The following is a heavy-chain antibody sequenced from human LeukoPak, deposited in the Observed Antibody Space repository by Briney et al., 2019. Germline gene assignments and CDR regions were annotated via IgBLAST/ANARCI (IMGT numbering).Heavy chain of an antibody. D-gene: IGHD6-13*01. Sequence: PSETLSLTCTVSGGSISSHYWSWIRQPPGKGLEGFGNIYYSASTNYNPSLNSRVTISVDTSKNQFSLKLSSVTAADMAVYYCARGVAAAGTKHYYYYYYMDVWGKGTTVTVSS. CDR2: IYYSAST. J-gene: IGHJ6*03. CDR3: ARGVAAAGTKHYYYYYYMDV. V-gene: IGHV4-59*11. CDR1: GGSISSHY.